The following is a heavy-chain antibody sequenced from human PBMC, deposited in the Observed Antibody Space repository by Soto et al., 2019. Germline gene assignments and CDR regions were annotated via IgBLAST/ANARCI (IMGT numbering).Heavy chain of an antibody. CDR1: GYTFTSYS. CDR2: ISANNRNT. D-gene: IGHD6-19*01. Sequence: QVQLVQSGAEVKNPGASVKVSCKASGYTFTSYSISWVRQAPGKGPEWMGWISANNRNTNYTQKLQGRVTMTTDTSPSTADMDLRRMRSDDTALYCCARGAYGSGWYGEYFQHWGQGTLVTVSS. J-gene: IGHJ1*01. V-gene: IGHV1-18*01. CDR3: ARGAYGSGWYGEYFQH.